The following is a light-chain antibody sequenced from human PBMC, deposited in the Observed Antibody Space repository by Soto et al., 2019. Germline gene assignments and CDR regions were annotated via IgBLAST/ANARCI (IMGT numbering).Light chain of an antibody. Sequence: DVVMTQSPLSLPVTLGQPSSISCRSIRSLVHSDADTYLYWFQQRPGQSPRRLVYKVSNRDSGVPDRFSGSGSATDFTLKISRVEAEDVGVYYCMQGTHWPYTFGQGTKLEI. CDR2: KVS. CDR1: RSLVHSDADTY. J-gene: IGKJ2*01. V-gene: IGKV2-30*02. CDR3: MQGTHWPYT.